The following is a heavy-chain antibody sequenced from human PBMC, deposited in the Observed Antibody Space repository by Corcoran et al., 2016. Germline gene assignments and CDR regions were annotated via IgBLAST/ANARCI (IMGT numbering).Heavy chain of an antibody. V-gene: IGHV4-61*01. CDR2: IYYSGST. J-gene: IGHJ4*02. CDR1: GGSVSSGSYY. Sequence: QVQLQESGPGLVKPSETLSLTCTVSGGSVSSGSYYWSWIRQPPGKGLEWIGYIYYSGSTNYNPSLKSRVNISVDTSKNQVSLKLSSVTAADTAVYYCARDPRVGCSGRSRASSYYFDYWGQGTLVTVSS. D-gene: IGHD2-15*01. CDR3: ARDPRVGCSGRSRASSYYFDY.